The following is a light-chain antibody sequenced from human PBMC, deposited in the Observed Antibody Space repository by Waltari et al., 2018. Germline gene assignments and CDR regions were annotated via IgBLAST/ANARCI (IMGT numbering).Light chain of an antibody. CDR2: RAS. CDR1: QSVFYCPKNKNY. Sequence: DIVMTQSPDSLAVSLGVRATINCKSIQSVFYCPKNKNYLAWYQKKPGQAPKLLIYRASTRESGVPDRFSGSGSGTDFTLTISSLQAEDVAVYYCQQYYGNPRTFGQGTKLEIK. J-gene: IGKJ2*01. V-gene: IGKV4-1*01. CDR3: QQYYGNPRT.